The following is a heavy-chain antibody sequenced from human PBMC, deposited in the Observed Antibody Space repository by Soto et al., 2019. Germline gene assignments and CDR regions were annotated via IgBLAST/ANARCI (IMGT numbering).Heavy chain of an antibody. CDR3: ARVFTMVRGVIEFGWFDP. CDR1: GGSVSSGSYY. J-gene: IGHJ5*02. Sequence: SETLSLTCTVSGGSVSSGSYYWSWIRQPPGKGLEWIGYIYYSGSTNYNPSLKSRVTISVDTSKNQFSLKLSSVTAADTAVYYCARVFTMVRGVIEFGWFDPWGQGTLVPVSS. CDR2: IYYSGST. V-gene: IGHV4-61*01. D-gene: IGHD3-10*01.